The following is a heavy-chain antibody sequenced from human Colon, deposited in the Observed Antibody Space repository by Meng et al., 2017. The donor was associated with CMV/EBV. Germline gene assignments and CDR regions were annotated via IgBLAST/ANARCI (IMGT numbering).Heavy chain of an antibody. Sequence: GESLKISCAVSGFDVNINYMTWVRRAPGRGLEWVSTIHNDGATYYADSVKGRSTVSRDTSKNTFFLQVDSERLEDTAVYYCTRDRWHCPYDGLYYYFGMDVWGHGTPVTVSS. CDR2: IHNDGAT. CDR3: TRDRWHCPYDGLYYYFGMDV. V-gene: IGHV3-66*02. CDR1: GFDVNINY. D-gene: IGHD5-24*01. J-gene: IGHJ6*02.